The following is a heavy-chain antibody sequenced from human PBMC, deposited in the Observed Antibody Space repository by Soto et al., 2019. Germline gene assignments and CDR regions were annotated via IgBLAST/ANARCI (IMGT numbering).Heavy chain of an antibody. CDR1: GGSISSSNW. CDR2: IYHSGST. CDR3: ARDRIAARTGIDY. V-gene: IGHV4-4*02. D-gene: IGHD6-6*01. J-gene: IGHJ4*02. Sequence: PSETLSLTCAVSGGSISSSNWWSWVRQPPGKGLEWIGEIYHSGSTNYNPSLKSRVTISVDKSKNQFSLKLSSVTAADTAVYYCARDRIAARTGIDYWGQGTLVTVSS.